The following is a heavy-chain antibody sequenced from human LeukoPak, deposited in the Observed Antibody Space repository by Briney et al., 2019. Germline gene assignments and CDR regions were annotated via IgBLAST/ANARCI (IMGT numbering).Heavy chain of an antibody. J-gene: IGHJ4*01. CDR2: VYYSGST. Sequence: PSDTPSLTSDVSRSSISSLYWWAWIRQPPGKGLEWIGYVYYSGSTYYNPSLKSRISMSVDTSKRQFSLKVSSVTAVDTAVYYCAKTRDRDMYYFDNWGQGIMVTVSS. CDR3: AKTRDRDMYYFDN. CDR1: RSSISSLYW. V-gene: IGHV4-28*01. D-gene: IGHD3-22*01.